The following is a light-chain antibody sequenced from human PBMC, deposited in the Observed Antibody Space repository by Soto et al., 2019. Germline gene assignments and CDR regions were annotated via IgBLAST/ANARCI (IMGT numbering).Light chain of an antibody. CDR2: AAS. Sequence: IEMTQSTTSLSASVEDRFIITCRASQSISNHLNWYQQQPGKAPKLLIFAASSLQSGVPSRFSGSRSGPDFTLTISSLQPEDCAIYYCQQSYSSPPTFGKGTKV. CDR1: QSISNH. CDR3: QQSYSSPPT. J-gene: IGKJ1*01. V-gene: IGKV1-39*01.